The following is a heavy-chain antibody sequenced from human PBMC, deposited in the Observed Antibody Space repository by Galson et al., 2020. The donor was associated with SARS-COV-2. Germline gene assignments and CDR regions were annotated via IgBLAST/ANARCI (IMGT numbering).Heavy chain of an antibody. D-gene: IGHD3-9*01. CDR3: ARSLTGYSKQFDY. CDR1: GGSISSYY. CDR2: ICYSGST. Sequence: SETLSLTCTVSGGSISSYYWSWIRQPPGKGLEWIGYICYSGSTNYNPSLKSRVTISVDTSKNQFSLKLSSVTAADTAVYYCARSLTGYSKQFDYWGQGTLVTVSS. J-gene: IGHJ4*02. V-gene: IGHV4-59*01.